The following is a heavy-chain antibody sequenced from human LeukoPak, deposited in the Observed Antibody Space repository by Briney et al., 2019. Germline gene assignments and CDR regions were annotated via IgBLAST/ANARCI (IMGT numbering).Heavy chain of an antibody. CDR3: ARDRDYYDSSGCSDY. Sequence: PGGSLRLSCAASGFTVSSNYMSWVRQAPGKGLEWVANIKQDGSEKYYVDSVKGRFTISRDNAKNSLYLQMNSLRAEDTAVYYCARDRDYYDSSGCSDYWAREPWSPSPQ. CDR2: IKQDGSEK. D-gene: IGHD3-22*01. V-gene: IGHV3-7*03. CDR1: GFTVSSNY. J-gene: IGHJ4*02.